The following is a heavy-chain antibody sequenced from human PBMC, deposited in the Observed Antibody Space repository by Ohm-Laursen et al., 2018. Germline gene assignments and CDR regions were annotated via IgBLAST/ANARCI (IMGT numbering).Heavy chain of an antibody. CDR1: GGSVSSSGYY. J-gene: IGHJ4*02. D-gene: IGHD3-10*01. CDR2: INHSGST. CDR3: ARHRVKLNREVIIMTHYFDH. Sequence: PSETLSLTCTVSGGSVSSSGYYWSWIRQPPGKGLEWIGEINHSGSTNYNPSLKSRVTISVDTSKNQFSLNLRSVTAADTAVYYCARHRVKLNREVIIMTHYFDHWGQGTLVTVSS. V-gene: IGHV4-39*01.